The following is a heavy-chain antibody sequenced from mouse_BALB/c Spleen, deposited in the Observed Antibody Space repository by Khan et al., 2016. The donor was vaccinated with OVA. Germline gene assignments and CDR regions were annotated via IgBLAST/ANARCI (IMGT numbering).Heavy chain of an antibody. D-gene: IGHD2-1*01. J-gene: IGHJ3*01. V-gene: IGHV1-54*01. CDR2: INPGSGNT. Sequence: QVQLQQSGAELVRPGTSVKVSCKASGYAFTDYLIEWVKQRPGQGLEWIGVINPGSGNTNYNEKFKGKATLTADKSSSTAYMQLSSLTSDDSAAYFCARGGYGTLAYWGQGTPVTVS. CDR3: ARGGYGTLAY. CDR1: GYAFTDYL.